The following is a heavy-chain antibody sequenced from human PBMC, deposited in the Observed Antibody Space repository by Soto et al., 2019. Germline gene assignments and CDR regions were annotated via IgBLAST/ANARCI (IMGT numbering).Heavy chain of an antibody. CDR1: GFTFSRYA. CDR2: ISGSGGST. CDR3: AKGYYDSSGYCSH. V-gene: IGHV3-23*01. J-gene: IGHJ4*02. D-gene: IGHD3-22*01. Sequence: AGSLGLFCGARGFTFSRYAMSWFRTVPGKGLEWVSAISGSGGSTYYADSVKGRFTISRDNSKNTLYLQMNSLRAEDTAVYYCAKGYYDSSGYCSHWGQGTLVTVSS.